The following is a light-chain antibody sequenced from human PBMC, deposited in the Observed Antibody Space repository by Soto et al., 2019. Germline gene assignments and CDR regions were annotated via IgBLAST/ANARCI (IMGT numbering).Light chain of an antibody. Sequence: DIQMTQSPSTLSASVGDRVTITCRASQSISNWLAWYQQKPGKAPTLLIYDVSRLESGVPSRFSGSGSGTDFTLTISSLQPEDFATYYCQQSYSTLYTFGQGTKVDIK. CDR3: QQSYSTLYT. V-gene: IGKV1-5*01. J-gene: IGKJ2*01. CDR1: QSISNW. CDR2: DVS.